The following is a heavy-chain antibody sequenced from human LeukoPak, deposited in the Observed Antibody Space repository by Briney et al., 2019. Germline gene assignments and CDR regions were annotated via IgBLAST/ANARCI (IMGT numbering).Heavy chain of an antibody. J-gene: IGHJ4*02. CDR3: ARDHYDSSGYFDY. Sequence: GGSLRLSCAASGFTFSSYSMNWVRQAPGKGLEWVSSISSSSSYVYYADSVKGRFTISRDNAKNSLYLQMNSLRSDDTAVYYCARDHYDSSGYFDYWGQGTLVTVSS. CDR1: GFTFSSYS. CDR2: ISSSSSYV. V-gene: IGHV3-21*04. D-gene: IGHD3-22*01.